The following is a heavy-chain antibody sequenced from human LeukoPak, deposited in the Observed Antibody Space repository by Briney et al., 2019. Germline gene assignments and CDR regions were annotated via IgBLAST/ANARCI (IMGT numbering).Heavy chain of an antibody. CDR1: GFTFRSYG. D-gene: IGHD3-9*01. CDR3: AKTEYYDILTGYFTNYYYYYMDV. J-gene: IGHJ6*03. CDR2: IRFVGGIK. Sequence: GGSLRLSCAASGFTFRSYGKHWGPEAPGKGLWWGSFIRFVGGIKYYADSVKGRFTIYRDNSKNTLYLQMNSLRAEDTAVYYCAKTEYYDILTGYFTNYYYYYMDVWGKGTTVTISS. V-gene: IGHV3-30*02.